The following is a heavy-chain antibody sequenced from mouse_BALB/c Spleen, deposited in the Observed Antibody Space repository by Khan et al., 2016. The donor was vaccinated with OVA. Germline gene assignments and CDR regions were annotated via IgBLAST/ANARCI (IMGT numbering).Heavy chain of an antibody. CDR3: ARLAYFYDSEGCAY. CDR2: VSTGGHYT. CDR1: GFTFSTYG. D-gene: IGHD1-1*01. V-gene: IGHV5-6*01. Sequence: MQLEESGGDVVKPGGSLKLSCAASGFTFSTYGMSWVRQTPDKRLEWVATVSTGGHYTYYPDTVKGRFTISRDNAKDTLYLQMSSLKSEDTAMFYCARLAYFYDSEGCAYWGQGTLVTVSA. J-gene: IGHJ3*01.